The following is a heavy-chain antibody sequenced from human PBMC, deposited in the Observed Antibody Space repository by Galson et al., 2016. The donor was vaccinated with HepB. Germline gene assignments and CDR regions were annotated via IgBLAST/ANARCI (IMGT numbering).Heavy chain of an antibody. V-gene: IGHV3-21*01. J-gene: IGHJ4*02. Sequence: SLRLSCAASGFNFNTYDMNWVRQAPGKGLEWVSYISRTSSYIYYADSVRGRFTISRDNAKNSLFLQLNSLRAADTAIYYCARDMDGYNWIDFWGLGTVVTVSS. D-gene: IGHD5-24*01. CDR3: ARDMDGYNWIDF. CDR2: ISRTSSYI. CDR1: GFNFNTYD.